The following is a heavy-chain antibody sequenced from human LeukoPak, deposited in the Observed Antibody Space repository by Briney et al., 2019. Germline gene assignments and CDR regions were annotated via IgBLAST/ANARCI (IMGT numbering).Heavy chain of an antibody. V-gene: IGHV5-51*01. J-gene: IGHJ4*02. D-gene: IGHD2-15*01. CDR2: IYPGDADT. CDR3: ARLGLMRYCSGGNCHPDY. CDR1: GYSFATYF. Sequence: GESLKISCKGSGYSFATYFIGWVRQVPGKGLEWMGMIYPGDADTRYSPSFQGQVTISADKSISTAYLQWSSQKASDTAIYFCARLGLMRYCSGGNCHPDYWGQGTLVTVSS.